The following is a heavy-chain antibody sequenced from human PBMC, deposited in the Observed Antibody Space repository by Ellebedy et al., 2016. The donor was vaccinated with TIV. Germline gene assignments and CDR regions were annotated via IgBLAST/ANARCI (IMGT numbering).Heavy chain of an antibody. Sequence: GESLKISXKGSGYSFTTYWISWVRQMPGKGLEWMGRIDPSDSYINYSPSFQGHVTMSADKSISTAYLQWSSLKASDTAMYYCARREAMGGGHYFYWGPGTLVTVSS. CDR1: GYSFTTYW. D-gene: IGHD2-15*01. J-gene: IGHJ4*02. CDR2: IDPSDSYI. CDR3: ARREAMGGGHYFY. V-gene: IGHV5-10-1*01.